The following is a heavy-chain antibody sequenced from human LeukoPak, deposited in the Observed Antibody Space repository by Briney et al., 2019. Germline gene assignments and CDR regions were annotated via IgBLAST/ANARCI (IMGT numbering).Heavy chain of an antibody. CDR2: IKQDGSEK. CDR3: ARLTYSSGWDWFDP. D-gene: IGHD6-19*01. J-gene: IGHJ5*02. Sequence: GGSLRLSCAASGFTFSSYWMSWVRQAPGKGLEWVANIKQDGSEKYYVDSVKGRFTISRDNAKNSLYLQMNSLRAEDTAVYYCARLTYSSGWDWFDPWGQGTLVTVSS. V-gene: IGHV3-7*01. CDR1: GFTFSSYW.